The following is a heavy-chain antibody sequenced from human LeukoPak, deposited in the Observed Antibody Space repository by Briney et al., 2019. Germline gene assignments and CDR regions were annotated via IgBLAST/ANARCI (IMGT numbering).Heavy chain of an antibody. CDR2: IISSSSTI. J-gene: IGHJ6*03. D-gene: IGHD6-13*01. CDR3: ARESGSSWYDGYYYYMDV. CDR1: GFTFSSYS. V-gene: IGHV3-48*04. Sequence: GGSLRLSCAASGFTFSSYSMNWVRQAPGKGLEWVSYIISSSSTIYYADSVKGRFTISRDNAKNSLYLQMNSLRAEDTAVYYCARESGSSWYDGYYYYMDVWGKGTTVTVSS.